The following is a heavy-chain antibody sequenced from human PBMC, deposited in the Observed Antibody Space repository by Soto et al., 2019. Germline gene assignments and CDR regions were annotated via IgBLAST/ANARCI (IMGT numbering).Heavy chain of an antibody. D-gene: IGHD5-18*01. Sequence: PGGSLRLCCAAPGSTFSSYTFHWVRQAPGKGLEWVSSISSTSAYIYYADSVKGRFTISRDNAENSLYLQMNSLRAEDTAIYYCSRDAAISPYSYGYGLGPFDYWGQGALVTVSS. J-gene: IGHJ4*02. V-gene: IGHV3-21*01. CDR1: GSTFSSYT. CDR3: SRDAAISPYSYGYGLGPFDY. CDR2: ISSTSAYI.